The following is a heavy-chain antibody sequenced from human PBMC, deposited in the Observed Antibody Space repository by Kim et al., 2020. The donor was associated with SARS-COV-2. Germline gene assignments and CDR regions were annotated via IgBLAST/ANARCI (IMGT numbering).Heavy chain of an antibody. D-gene: IGHD3-3*01. V-gene: IGHV3-21*01. CDR1: GFTFSSYS. CDR3: ARAIFGVVKYDAFDI. Sequence: GGSLRLSCAASGFTFSSYSMNWVRQAPGKGLEWVSSISVRSSSISSADSGKGRFTISRENAKNSLYLKMNGLRAEDTAVYYCARAIFGVVKYDAFDIWGQGTMVTVSS. J-gene: IGHJ3*02. CDR2: ISVRSSSI.